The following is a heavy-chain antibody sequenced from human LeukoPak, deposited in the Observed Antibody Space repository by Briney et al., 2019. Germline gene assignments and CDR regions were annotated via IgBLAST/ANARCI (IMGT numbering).Heavy chain of an antibody. Sequence: ASVKVCCVASGYSSTNYGIIWVRQTPGQGHQWMGWISAHNGNTNYAQKLQGRVTLTTDTSTSTVYMELRSLTSDDTAVYYCARAETTLLLNYWGQGTLVTVSS. CDR1: GYSSTNYG. V-gene: IGHV1-18*01. CDR2: ISAHNGNT. J-gene: IGHJ4*02. D-gene: IGHD4-11*01. CDR3: ARAETTLLLNY.